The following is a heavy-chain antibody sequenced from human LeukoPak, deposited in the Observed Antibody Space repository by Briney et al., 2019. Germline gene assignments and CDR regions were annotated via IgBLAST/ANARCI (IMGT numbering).Heavy chain of an antibody. CDR2: IRGSGGAT. D-gene: IGHD5-24*01. Sequence: PGGSLRLSCAASGFTFTNYAMSWVRQAPGKGLEWVSTIRGSGGATYYANSLKGRFTISRDNSKNTLFLQMGSLGADDTAIYYCAKDSADGYNPLDYWGQGTLVTVS. V-gene: IGHV3-23*01. J-gene: IGHJ4*02. CDR1: GFTFTNYA. CDR3: AKDSADGYNPLDY.